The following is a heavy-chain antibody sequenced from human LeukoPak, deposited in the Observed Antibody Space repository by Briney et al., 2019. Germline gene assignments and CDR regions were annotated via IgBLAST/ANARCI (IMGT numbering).Heavy chain of an antibody. CDR3: ARVAIVGVTNFDY. V-gene: IGHV3-21*01. CDR1: GFTFSSYS. CDR2: ISASSDYI. D-gene: IGHD1-26*01. Sequence: PGGSLRLSCAASGFTFSSYSMNWVRQAPGEGLEWVSSISASSDYIYYADSVKGRFTISRDNAKNSLYLQMNSLRAEETAVYYCARVAIVGVTNFDYWGQGTLVTVSS. J-gene: IGHJ4*02.